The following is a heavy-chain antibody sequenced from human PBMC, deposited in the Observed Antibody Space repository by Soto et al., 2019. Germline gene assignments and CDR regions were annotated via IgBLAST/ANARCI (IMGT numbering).Heavy chain of an antibody. CDR2: ISGSGGST. CDR1: GFTFSSYA. V-gene: IGHV3-23*01. Sequence: EVQLLESGGGLVQPGGSLRLSCAASGFTFSSYAMSWVRQAPGKGLEWVSAISGSGGSTYYADSVKGRFTISRDNSKNTLYLQMNNLRAEDTAVYYWAKGARALRYFDWLFPCWGQGTLVTVSS. CDR3: AKGARALRYFDWLFPC. J-gene: IGHJ4*02. D-gene: IGHD3-9*01.